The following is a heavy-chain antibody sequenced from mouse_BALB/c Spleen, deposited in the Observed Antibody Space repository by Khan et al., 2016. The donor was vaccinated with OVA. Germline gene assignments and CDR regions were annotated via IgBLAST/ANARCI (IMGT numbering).Heavy chain of an antibody. CDR2: INPTSGYT. Sequence: QIQLVQSGAERAKPGASVKMSCKASGYTFTTYWMHWVKQRPGQGLEWIGYINPTSGYTDYNEKFKDRATLSADKSSSTAYMQLSSLTSEDSAVYYWTRDRSDYWGQGTTLTVSS. CDR1: GYTFTTYW. CDR3: TRDRSDY. J-gene: IGHJ2*01. V-gene: IGHV1-7*01.